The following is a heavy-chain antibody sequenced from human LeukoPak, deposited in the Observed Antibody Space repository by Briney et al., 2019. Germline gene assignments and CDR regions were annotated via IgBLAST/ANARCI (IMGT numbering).Heavy chain of an antibody. CDR2: IGTAGDT. V-gene: IGHV3-13*01. D-gene: IGHD6-19*01. CDR3: VRDQGRVAGSGYYYYGVDV. J-gene: IGHJ6*02. CDR1: GFTISRYD. Sequence: GGSLRLSCAASGFTISRYDMHWVRQVTGKGLEWVAVIGTAGDTYYPGSVKGRFTISRENAKNSLYLQMNSLRAGDTAVYYCVRDQGRVAGSGYYYYGVDVWGQGTTVTVSS.